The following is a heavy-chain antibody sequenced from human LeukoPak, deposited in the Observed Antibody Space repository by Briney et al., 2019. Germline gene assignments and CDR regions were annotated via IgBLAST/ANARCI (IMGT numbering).Heavy chain of an antibody. CDR2: IGTAGDT. D-gene: IGHD3-22*01. J-gene: IGHJ3*02. Sequence: GGSLRLSCAASGFTFSSYDMHWVRQATGKGLKWVSAIGTAGDTYYPGSVKGRFTISRENAKNSLYLQMNSLRAGDTAVYYCARSSGRRGDAFDIWGQGTMVTVSS. CDR3: ARSSGRRGDAFDI. V-gene: IGHV3-13*01. CDR1: GFTFSSYD.